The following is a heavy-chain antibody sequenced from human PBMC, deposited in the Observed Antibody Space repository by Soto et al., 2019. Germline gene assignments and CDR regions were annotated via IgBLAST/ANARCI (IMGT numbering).Heavy chain of an antibody. D-gene: IGHD3-9*01. CDR3: ARPGRYYDILTGYSDPSYYYMDV. CDR2: IYYSGST. CDR1: GGSISSSSYY. J-gene: IGHJ6*03. Sequence: SETLSLTCTVSGGSISSSSYYWGWIRQPPGKGLEWIGSIYYSGSTYYNPSLKSRVTISVDTSKNQFSLKLSSVTAADTAVYYCARPGRYYDILTGYSDPSYYYMDVWGKGTTVTVSS. V-gene: IGHV4-39*01.